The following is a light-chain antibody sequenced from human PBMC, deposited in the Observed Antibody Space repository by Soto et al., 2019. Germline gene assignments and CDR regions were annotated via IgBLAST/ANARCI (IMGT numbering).Light chain of an antibody. V-gene: IGKV3-20*01. J-gene: IGKJ1*01. CDR2: DAS. Sequence: EIVLTQSPGTLSLSPGERATLSCRASQSISSNYVAWYQQKPGQAPRLLIYDASTRATGIPNRYSGSGSGTDFTLTISRLEPEDFAVVYCQQYGDSPTFGQWTKVDIK. CDR1: QSISSNY. CDR3: QQYGDSPT.